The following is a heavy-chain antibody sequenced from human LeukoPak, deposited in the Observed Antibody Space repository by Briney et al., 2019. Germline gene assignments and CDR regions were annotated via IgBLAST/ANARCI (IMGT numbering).Heavy chain of an antibody. D-gene: IGHD2-2*01. J-gene: IGHJ4*02. CDR1: GYTFTSYG. CDR3: ARGSPYCSSTGCYVGDY. Sequence: ASVKVSCKASGYTFTSYGISWVRQAPGQGLEWMGWISAYNGNTNYAQKLQGRVTMTTDTSTSTAYMELRSLRSDDTAVYYCARGSPYCSSTGCYVGDYWGQGTLVTVSS. CDR2: ISAYNGNT. V-gene: IGHV1-18*04.